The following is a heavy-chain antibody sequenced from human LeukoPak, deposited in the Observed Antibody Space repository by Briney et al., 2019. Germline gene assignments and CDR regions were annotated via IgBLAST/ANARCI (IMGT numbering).Heavy chain of an antibody. Sequence: GGSLRLSCAASGFTFSTYWMAWIRQAPGKGLEWVGNIKEDGSEKYYVDSVKGRFTISRDNAKNSVFLQMSSLRVEDTAVYYCAGRIFDIWGQGTMVTVSS. V-gene: IGHV3-7*01. D-gene: IGHD1-26*01. CDR2: IKEDGSEK. CDR1: GFTFSTYW. CDR3: AGRIFDI. J-gene: IGHJ3*02.